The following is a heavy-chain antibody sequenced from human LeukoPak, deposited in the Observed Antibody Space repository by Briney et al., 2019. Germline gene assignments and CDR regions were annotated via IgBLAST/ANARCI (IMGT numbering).Heavy chain of an antibody. D-gene: IGHD5-12*01. J-gene: IGHJ4*02. CDR3: AKDTGSGYDYFSYYFDY. CDR2: ISGTAFST. V-gene: IGHV3-23*01. Sequence: GGSLRLSCAASGFTFSNYGMSWVRQAPGKGLEWVSIISGTAFSTYYADSVRGRFTISRDNSKNTLYLQMNSLRAEDTAVYYCAKDTGSGYDYFSYYFDYWGQGTLVTVSS. CDR1: GFTFSNYG.